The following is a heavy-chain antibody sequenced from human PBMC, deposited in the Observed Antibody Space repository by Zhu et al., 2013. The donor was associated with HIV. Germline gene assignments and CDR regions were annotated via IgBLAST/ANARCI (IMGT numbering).Heavy chain of an antibody. V-gene: IGHV1-18*01. Sequence: VQLVQSGAEVTQPGASVKISCKASGYSFTAHGINWVRQAPGQGLEWMGWISTYSPRTKYAQKFRDRVTMTTDSSTTTADMELRSLRSDDTAVYFCARSFLTYSDTSEFDYWGQGTLVTVSS. J-gene: IGHJ4*02. CDR1: GYSFTAHG. CDR2: ISTYSPRT. CDR3: ARSFLTYSDTSEFDY. D-gene: IGHD4-17*01.